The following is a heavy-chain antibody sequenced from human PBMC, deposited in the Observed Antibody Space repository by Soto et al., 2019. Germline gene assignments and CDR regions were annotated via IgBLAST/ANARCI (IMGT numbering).Heavy chain of an antibody. CDR3: ARVKVRTAVALDY. D-gene: IGHD6-19*01. CDR1: GGSISSYY. CDR2: IYYSGST. Sequence: PSETLSLTCTVSGGSISSYYWSWIRQPPGKGLEWIGYIYYSGSTNYNPSLKSRVTISVDTSRNQFSLELSSVTAADTAVYYCARVKVRTAVALDYWGQGTLVTVSS. V-gene: IGHV4-59*01. J-gene: IGHJ4*02.